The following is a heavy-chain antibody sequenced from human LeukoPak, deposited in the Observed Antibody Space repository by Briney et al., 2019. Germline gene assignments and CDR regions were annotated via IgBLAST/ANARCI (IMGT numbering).Heavy chain of an antibody. D-gene: IGHD2-15*01. Sequence: ASVKVSCKASGYTFTGYYMHWVRQAPGQGLEWMGWINPNSGGTNYAQKFQGRVTMARDTSISTAYMELSRLRSDDTAVYYCARERGYCSGGSSCSRWFDPWGQGTLVTVSS. CDR1: GYTFTGYY. CDR3: ARERGYCSGGSSCSRWFDP. J-gene: IGHJ5*02. CDR2: INPNSGGT. V-gene: IGHV1-2*02.